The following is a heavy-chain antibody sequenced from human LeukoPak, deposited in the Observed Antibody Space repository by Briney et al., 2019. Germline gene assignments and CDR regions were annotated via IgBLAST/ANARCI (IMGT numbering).Heavy chain of an antibody. J-gene: IGHJ5*02. CDR2: IYTSGST. D-gene: IGHD6-13*01. Sequence: PSETLSLTCTVSGGSISSYYWSWIRQPAGKGLEWIGRIYTSGSTNYNPSLKSRVTMSVDTSKNQFSLKLSSVTAADTAVYYCASMGSSWSPRTWFDPWGQGTLVTVSS. CDR3: ASMGSSWSPRTWFDP. V-gene: IGHV4-4*07. CDR1: GGSISSYY.